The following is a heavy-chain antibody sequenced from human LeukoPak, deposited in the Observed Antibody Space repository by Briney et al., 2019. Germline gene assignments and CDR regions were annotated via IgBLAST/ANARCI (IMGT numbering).Heavy chain of an antibody. CDR2: IYYSGST. J-gene: IGHJ3*02. V-gene: IGHV4-30-4*01. D-gene: IGHD3-22*01. CDR1: GGSISSGDYY. CDR3: ARDLYYDSSGYRNDAFDI. Sequence: SQTLSLTCTVSGGSISSGDYYWSWIRQPPGKGLEWIGYIYYSGSTYYNPSLKSRVTISVDTSKNQFSLKLSSVTAADTAVYYCARDLYYDSSGYRNDAFDIWGQGTMVTVSS.